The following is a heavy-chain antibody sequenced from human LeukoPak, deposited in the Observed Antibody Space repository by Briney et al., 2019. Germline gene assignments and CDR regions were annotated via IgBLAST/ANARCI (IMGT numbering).Heavy chain of an antibody. CDR3: ARLLPSRITMVREASYYFDY. Sequence: ASVKVSCKASGYTFTGYYMHWVRQAPGQGLEWMGWINPNSGGTNYAQKFQGRVTMTRDTSISTAYMELSRLRSDDTAVYYCARLLPSRITMVREASYYFDYWGQGTLVTVSS. CDR2: INPNSGGT. V-gene: IGHV1-2*02. CDR1: GYTFTGYY. D-gene: IGHD3-10*01. J-gene: IGHJ4*02.